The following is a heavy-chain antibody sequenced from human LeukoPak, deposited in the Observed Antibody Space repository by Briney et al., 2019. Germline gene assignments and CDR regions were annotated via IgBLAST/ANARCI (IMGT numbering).Heavy chain of an antibody. CDR3: ASGGGWYYVNAFDI. CDR2: ISSSSSYI. V-gene: IGHV3-21*01. Sequence: GSPRLSCAASGFTFSSYSMNWVRQAPGKGLEWVPSISSSSSYIYYADSVKGRFTISRDNAKNSLYLQMNSLRAEDTAVYYCASGGGWYYVNAFDIWGQGTMVTVSS. CDR1: GFTFSSYS. D-gene: IGHD6-19*01. J-gene: IGHJ3*02.